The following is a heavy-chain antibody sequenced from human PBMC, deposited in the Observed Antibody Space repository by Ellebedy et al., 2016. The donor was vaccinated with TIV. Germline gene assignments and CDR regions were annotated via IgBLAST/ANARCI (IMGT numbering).Heavy chain of an antibody. J-gene: IGHJ3*02. CDR2: ISGSGGNT. V-gene: IGHV3-23*01. D-gene: IGHD6-13*01. CDR3: AKDQLRIAAAYDAFDI. Sequence: GGSLRLXXAASGFTFSSYAMSWVRQAPGKGLEWVSVISGSGGNTYYADSVKGRFTISRDNSKNTLYLQMNSLRAEDTAVYYCAKDQLRIAAAYDAFDIWGQGTMVTVSS. CDR1: GFTFSSYA.